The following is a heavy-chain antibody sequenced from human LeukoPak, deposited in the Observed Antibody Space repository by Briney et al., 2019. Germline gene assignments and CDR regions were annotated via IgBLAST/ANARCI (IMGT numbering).Heavy chain of an antibody. Sequence: GGSLRLSCAASGFTFSSYAMSWVRQAPGKGLEWVSAISGSGGSTYYADSVKGRFTISRDNSKNTLYLQMNSLRAEDTAVYYWAKDAPGRGYYYWGGKYYFDYGGQGTLVPVSS. CDR3: AKDAPGRGYYYWGGKYYFDY. CDR1: GFTFSSYA. CDR2: ISGSGGST. D-gene: IGHD3-22*01. J-gene: IGHJ4*02. V-gene: IGHV3-23*01.